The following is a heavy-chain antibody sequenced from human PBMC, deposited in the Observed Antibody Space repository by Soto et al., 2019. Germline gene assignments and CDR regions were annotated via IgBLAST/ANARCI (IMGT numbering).Heavy chain of an antibody. CDR1: GYPFTSYP. Sequence: GASLKVSCKASGYPFTSYPISWVRQAPGQGLEWMGWISPYNGNTNYAQKLQGRVTMTTHSSTSTVYMEVRSLRSDDTAVYYCARDCGSCGYYEKYYFDYWGQGTLVTVSS. J-gene: IGHJ4*02. CDR2: ISPYNGNT. D-gene: IGHD3-22*01. V-gene: IGHV1-18*01. CDR3: ARDCGSCGYYEKYYFDY.